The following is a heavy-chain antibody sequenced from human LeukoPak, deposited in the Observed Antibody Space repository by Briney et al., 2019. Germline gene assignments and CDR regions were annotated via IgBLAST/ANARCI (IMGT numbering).Heavy chain of an antibody. CDR1: GYTFTSYD. CDR3: ARDLGDYGDYVGMDV. D-gene: IGHD4-17*01. J-gene: IGHJ6*02. Sequence: ASVKVSCKASGYTFTSYDINWVRQATGQGLEWMGWMNPNSGNTGYAQKFQGRVTMTRNTSISTAYMELRSLRSDDTAVYYCARDLGDYGDYVGMDVWGQGTTVTVSS. CDR2: MNPNSGNT. V-gene: IGHV1-8*01.